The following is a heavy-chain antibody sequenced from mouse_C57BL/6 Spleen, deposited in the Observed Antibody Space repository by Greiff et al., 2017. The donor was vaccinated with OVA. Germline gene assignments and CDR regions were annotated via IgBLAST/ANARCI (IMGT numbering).Heavy chain of an antibody. J-gene: IGHJ2*01. CDR2: FYPGSGSI. CDR3: ARHETLQTAQATCYFDY. CDR1: GYTFTEYT. Sequence: VQLQQSGAELVKPGASVTLSCKASGYTFTEYTIHWVKQRSGQGLEWIGWFYPGSGSIKYNEKFKDKATLTADKSSSTVYMELSRLTSEDSAVYFCARHETLQTAQATCYFDYWGQGTTLTVSS. D-gene: IGHD3-2*02. V-gene: IGHV1-62-2*01.